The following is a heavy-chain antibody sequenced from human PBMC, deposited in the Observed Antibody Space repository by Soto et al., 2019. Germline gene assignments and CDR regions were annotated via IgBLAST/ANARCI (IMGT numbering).Heavy chain of an antibody. V-gene: IGHV4-59*01. D-gene: IGHD3-10*01. Sequence: DPLSLSCGVSGVSMREYFWSWIRQAPGKGLEWIGYIYYLGSTDYNPSLKSRVTISVDTSKRQFSLRLTSVTAADTAVYYCARDGYDGSGSPYPAYWGPGTQVTAPQ. CDR2: IYYLGST. CDR1: GVSMREYF. J-gene: IGHJ4*02. CDR3: ARDGYDGSGSPYPAY.